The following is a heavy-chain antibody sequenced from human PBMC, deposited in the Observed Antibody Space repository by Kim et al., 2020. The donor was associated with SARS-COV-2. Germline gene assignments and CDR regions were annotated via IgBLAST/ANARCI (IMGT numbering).Heavy chain of an antibody. CDR1: GFTFSDYY. CDR2: INSGGTTT. D-gene: IGHD3-16*01. J-gene: IGHJ4*02. CDR3: ARHYVSTHCLFDF. Sequence: GGSLRLSCVASGFTFSDYYMSWIRQAPGKGLEWVSYINSGGTTTYYAVSVKGRFSITRDNAKNSLYLQMNSLRAEDTAIYYCARHYVSTHCLFDFWGQGTLATVSS. V-gene: IGHV3-11*04.